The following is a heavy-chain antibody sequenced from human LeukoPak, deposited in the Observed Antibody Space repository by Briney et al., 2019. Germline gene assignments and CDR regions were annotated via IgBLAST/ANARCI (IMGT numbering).Heavy chain of an antibody. CDR3: PRQSYASGWNPFDY. CDR1: GFTFSNYA. CDR2: ISGGGITT. J-gene: IGHJ4*02. Sequence: PGGSLRLSCAASGFTFSNYAMSWVRQAPGKGLEWVSTISGGGITTYYADPAKGRFTISRDNSKNAMFLQMNSLRADGTAVYYCPRQSYASGWNPFDYWGQGILVTVSS. V-gene: IGHV3-23*01. D-gene: IGHD6-19*01.